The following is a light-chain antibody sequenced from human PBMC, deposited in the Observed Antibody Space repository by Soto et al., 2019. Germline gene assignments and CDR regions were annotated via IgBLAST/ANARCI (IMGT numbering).Light chain of an antibody. J-gene: IGLJ1*01. CDR1: SSNIGRND. V-gene: IGLV1-51*02. CDR2: END. CDR3: GTWGSIRSIFV. Sequence: QSVLTQPPSVSAAPGQKVTMSCSGSSSNIGRNDLACHQQVPGTAPTLLIYENDKRPSGVPDRFSGAKSGTSATLGITGLQTADEADYYYGTWGSIRSIFVFGTGTKLTVL.